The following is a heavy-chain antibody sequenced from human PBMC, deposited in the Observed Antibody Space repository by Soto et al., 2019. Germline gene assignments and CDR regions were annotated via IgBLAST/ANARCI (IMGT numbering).Heavy chain of an antibody. D-gene: IGHD6-19*01. CDR1: GFTFNNAW. J-gene: IGHJ4*02. Sequence: GGSMRLPCGASGFTFNNAWMSWIRQAPGGGLEWVGRIKRNIDGGTTDYAAPVKGRFAISRDDSNSILYLQMNSLKSEDTAVYYCTTVDAVVLNWGQGILVTVSS. CDR3: TTVDAVVLN. CDR2: IKRNIDGGTT. V-gene: IGHV3-15*01.